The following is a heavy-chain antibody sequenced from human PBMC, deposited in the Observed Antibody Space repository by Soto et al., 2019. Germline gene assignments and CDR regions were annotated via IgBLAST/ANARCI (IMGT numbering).Heavy chain of an antibody. CDR3: ARDRSTILGVVTPIAY. J-gene: IGHJ4*02. CDR2: ISSSGSII. V-gene: IGHV3-48*02. Sequence: EVQLVESGGGLAHSGGSLRLSSVACGFSFSPYGMNWIREAPGKGLEWVSYISSSGSIIYYADSVRGRFTVSRDNAKSTLYLEMDGLRDEDTAVYYCARDRSTILGVVTPIAYWGQGTLVTVSS. D-gene: IGHD3-3*01. CDR1: GFSFSPYG.